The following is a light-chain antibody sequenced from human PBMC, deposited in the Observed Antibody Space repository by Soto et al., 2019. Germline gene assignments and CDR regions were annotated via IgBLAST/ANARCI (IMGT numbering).Light chain of an antibody. CDR3: SSYTSSSTPSV. Sequence: QSALTQPASVSGSPGQSITISCTGTSSDVGGYNYVSWYQQHPGKAPQLMLYEVSNRPSGVSIRFSGSKSGNTASLTISGLQAEDEADYYCSSYTSSSTPSVFGTGTKLTVL. V-gene: IGLV2-14*01. CDR1: SSDVGGYNY. CDR2: EVS. J-gene: IGLJ1*01.